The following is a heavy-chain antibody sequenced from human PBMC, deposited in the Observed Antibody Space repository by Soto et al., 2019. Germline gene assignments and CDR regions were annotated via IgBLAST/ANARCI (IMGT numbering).Heavy chain of an antibody. CDR2: IYYSGST. CDR1: GGSISSSSYY. D-gene: IGHD3-22*01. V-gene: IGHV4-39*01. J-gene: IGHJ2*01. CDR3: ARPDTAYYYDSSGYQKYWYFDL. Sequence: QLQLQESGPGLVKPSETLSLTCTVSGGSISSSSYYWGWIRQPPGKGLEWIGSIYYSGSTYYNPSLKSRVTRSVDTSKKQFSLQRSSVTAADTAVYYCARPDTAYYYDSSGYQKYWYFDLWGRGTLVTVSS.